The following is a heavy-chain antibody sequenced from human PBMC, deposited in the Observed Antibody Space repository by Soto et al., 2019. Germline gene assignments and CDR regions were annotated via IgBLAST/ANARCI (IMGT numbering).Heavy chain of an antibody. CDR1: GFTFDDYA. J-gene: IGHJ3*02. CDR3: AKVTINREAFDI. D-gene: IGHD1-26*01. V-gene: IGHV3-9*01. Sequence: SLRVSCAASGFTFDDYAMHWVRQAPGKGLEWVSGISWNSGSIGYADSVKGRFTISRDNAKNSMYLQMNSLRAEDTALYYCAKVTINREAFDISGKWTRATVS. CDR2: ISWNSGSI.